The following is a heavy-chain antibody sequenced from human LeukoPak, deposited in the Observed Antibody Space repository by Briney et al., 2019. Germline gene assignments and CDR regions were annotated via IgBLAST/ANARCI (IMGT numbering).Heavy chain of an antibody. CDR1: GFTFSDYY. CDR3: ARSRGGIYHY. D-gene: IGHD1-26*01. CDR2: ISSSGSTI. Sequence: PGGSLRLSCAVSGFTFSDYYMTWIRQAPGKGLEWVSDISSSGSTIRYADSVKGRFTISRDNAKNTLYLQMNSLRVEDTALYYCARSRGGIYHYWGQGTLVTVSS. V-gene: IGHV3-11*04. J-gene: IGHJ4*02.